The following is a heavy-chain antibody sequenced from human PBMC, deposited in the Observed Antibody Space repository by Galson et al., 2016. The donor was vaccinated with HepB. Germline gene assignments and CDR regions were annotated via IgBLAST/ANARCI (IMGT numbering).Heavy chain of an antibody. V-gene: IGHV1-18*01. CDR1: GYTFTSYA. CDR2: ISANNGST. D-gene: IGHD6-19*01. Sequence: SVKVSCKASGYTFTSYAISWVRQAPGQGLEWMGWISANNGSTNYAQKLQGRVTMTTDTFTSTAYMELRSPKSDDTALYYCARVIHEYSTGWYYFDYWGQGSLVTVSS. J-gene: IGHJ4*02. CDR3: ARVIHEYSTGWYYFDY.